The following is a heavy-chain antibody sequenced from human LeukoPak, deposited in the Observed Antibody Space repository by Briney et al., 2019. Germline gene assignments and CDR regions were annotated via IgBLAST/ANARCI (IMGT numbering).Heavy chain of an antibody. J-gene: IGHJ5*02. CDR3: AREPTGYQRNLMGFFDP. Sequence: PSETLSLTCSVSGGSISSYYWNWIRQPPGKGLEWIGYIYYSGSTNYNPSLKSRVTISVDTSKNKFSLKLSSVTDADTAVYYCAREPTGYQRNLMGFFDPWGQGTLVTVSS. CDR2: IYYSGST. D-gene: IGHD2-2*01. V-gene: IGHV4-59*08. CDR1: GGSISSYY.